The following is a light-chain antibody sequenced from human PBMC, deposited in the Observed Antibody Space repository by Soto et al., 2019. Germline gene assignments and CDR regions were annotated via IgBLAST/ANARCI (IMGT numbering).Light chain of an antibody. V-gene: IGLV2-11*01. J-gene: IGLJ2*01. CDR1: SSDVDGYNY. CDR3: CSYAGSRAL. Sequence: QSALTQPRSVSGSPGQSVTISCTGTSSDVDGYNYVSWYQQYPGKAPKLMIYDVSKRPSGVPDCFSGSKSGNTASLTISGLQAEDEADYYCCSYAGSRALFGGGTKLTVL. CDR2: DVS.